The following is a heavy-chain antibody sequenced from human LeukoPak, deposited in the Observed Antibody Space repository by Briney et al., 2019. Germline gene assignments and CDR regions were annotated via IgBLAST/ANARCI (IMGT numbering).Heavy chain of an antibody. D-gene: IGHD2-8*01. J-gene: IGHJ4*02. Sequence: ASVKVSCKASGYTFTGYYMHWVRQAPGQGLEWMGWINPNSGGTNYAQKFQGRVTMTRNTSISTAYMELSSLRSEDTAVYYCARAPTSNGFDYWGQGTLVTVSS. CDR1: GYTFTGYY. CDR2: INPNSGGT. V-gene: IGHV1-2*02. CDR3: ARAPTSNGFDY.